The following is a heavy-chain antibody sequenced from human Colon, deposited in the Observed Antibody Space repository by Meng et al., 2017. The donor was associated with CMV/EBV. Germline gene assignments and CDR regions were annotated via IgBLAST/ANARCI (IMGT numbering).Heavy chain of an antibody. CDR1: GFTFSDYE. Sequence: GGSLRLSCAGSGFTFSDYEMNWVRQAPGMGLEWVAYINHRGTTIFYADSVKGRFTISRDNAKNSLYLQMNSLRAEDTAAYYCAQPGGYGDYGMDVWGQGTTVTVSS. CDR3: AQPGGYGDYGMDV. D-gene: IGHD4-17*01. CDR2: INHRGTTI. V-gene: IGHV3-48*03. J-gene: IGHJ6*02.